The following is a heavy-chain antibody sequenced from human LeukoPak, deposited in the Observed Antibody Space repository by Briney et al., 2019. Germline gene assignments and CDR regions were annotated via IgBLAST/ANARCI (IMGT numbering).Heavy chain of an antibody. J-gene: IGHJ3*02. CDR2: IIPIFGTA. D-gene: IGHD5-24*01. Sequence: SVKVSCKASGGTFSSYAIGWVRQAPGQGLEWMGRIIPIFGTANYAQKFQGRVTITTDESTSTAYMELSSLRSEDTAVYYCARDPERRDGYNYPIDAFDIWGQGTMVTVSS. CDR3: ARDPERRDGYNYPIDAFDI. CDR1: GGTFSSYA. V-gene: IGHV1-69*05.